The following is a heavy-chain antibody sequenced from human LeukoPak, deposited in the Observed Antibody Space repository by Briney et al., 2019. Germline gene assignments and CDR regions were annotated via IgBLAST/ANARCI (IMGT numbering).Heavy chain of an antibody. CDR1: ALPFSSYS. Sequence: GWSLPLSFAASALPFSSYSMNCVRQAQGKGREGVSSITSSTSTIYYADSVKGRFTIARDNAKNSLYLQMNSLRAEDTALYYCAKDIYDILTGPLDYWGQGTMVTVSS. V-gene: IGHV3-21*04. CDR2: ITSSTSTI. J-gene: IGHJ4*02. D-gene: IGHD3-9*01. CDR3: AKDIYDILTGPLDY.